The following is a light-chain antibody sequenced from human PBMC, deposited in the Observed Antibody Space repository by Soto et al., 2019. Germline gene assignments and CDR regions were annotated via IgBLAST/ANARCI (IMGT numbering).Light chain of an antibody. V-gene: IGKV3-11*01. Sequence: EIVLTXSPATLSLSPXXRATLSCRASQSVSSYLAWYQQKPGQAPRLLIYDASNRATGIPARFSGSGSGTDFTLTISSLEPEDFAVYYCQQRSNWRTFGQGTKVEIK. CDR1: QSVSSY. CDR2: DAS. CDR3: QQRSNWRT. J-gene: IGKJ1*01.